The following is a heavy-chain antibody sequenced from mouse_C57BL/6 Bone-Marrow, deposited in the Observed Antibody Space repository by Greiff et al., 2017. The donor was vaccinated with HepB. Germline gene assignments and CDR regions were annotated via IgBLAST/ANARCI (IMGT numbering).Heavy chain of an antibody. V-gene: IGHV1-54*01. CDR1: GYAFTNYL. J-gene: IGHJ4*01. CDR2: INPGSGGT. Sequence: QVQLKQSGAELVRPGTSVKVSCKASGYAFTNYLIEWVKQRPGQGLEWIGVINPGSGGTNYNEKFKGKATLTADKSSSTAYMQLSSLTSEDSAVYFCARPYTTSGAMDYWGQGTSVTVSS. D-gene: IGHD2-10*01. CDR3: ARPYTTSGAMDY.